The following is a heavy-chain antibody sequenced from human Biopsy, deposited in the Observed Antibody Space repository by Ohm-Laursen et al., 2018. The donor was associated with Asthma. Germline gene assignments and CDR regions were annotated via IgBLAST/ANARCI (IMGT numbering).Heavy chain of an antibody. CDR1: GFTFSSYW. CDR3: ARGGYCTSPTCPWGRYATDV. D-gene: IGHD2-2*01. CDR2: IKKDGSEK. V-gene: IGHV3-7*01. J-gene: IGHJ6*02. Sequence: SLRLSCAASGFTFSSYWMSWVRQAPGKGLEWVANIKKDGSEKYYVDSVKGRFTISRDNAKNSLYLRMNSLRAEDTAVYYCARGGYCTSPTCPWGRYATDVWGQGTTVIVSS.